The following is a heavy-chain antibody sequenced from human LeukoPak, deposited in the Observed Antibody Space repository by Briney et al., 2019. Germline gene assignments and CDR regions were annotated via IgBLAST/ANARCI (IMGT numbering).Heavy chain of an antibody. Sequence: SQTLSLTCTVSGGSISSGSYYWSWIRQPAGKGLEWIGRIYTSGSTNYNPSLKSRVTISVDTSKNQFSLKMTSVTAADTAVYYCARDSGLPDYWGQGILVTVSS. V-gene: IGHV4-61*02. D-gene: IGHD1-26*01. J-gene: IGHJ4*02. CDR1: GGSISSGSYY. CDR3: ARDSGLPDY. CDR2: IYTSGST.